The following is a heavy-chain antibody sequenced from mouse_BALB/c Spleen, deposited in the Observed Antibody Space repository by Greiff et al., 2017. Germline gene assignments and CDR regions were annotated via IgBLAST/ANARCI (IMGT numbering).Heavy chain of an antibody. V-gene: IGHV3-2*02. CDR1: GYSITSDYA. Sequence: EVQRVESGPGLVKPSQSLSLTCTVTGYSITSDYAWNWIRQFPGNKLEWMGYISYSGSTSYNPSLKSRISITRDTSKNQFFLQLNSVTTEDTATYYCARGNYGNFFDYWGQGTTLTVSS. CDR2: ISYSGST. J-gene: IGHJ2*01. CDR3: ARGNYGNFFDY. D-gene: IGHD2-1*01.